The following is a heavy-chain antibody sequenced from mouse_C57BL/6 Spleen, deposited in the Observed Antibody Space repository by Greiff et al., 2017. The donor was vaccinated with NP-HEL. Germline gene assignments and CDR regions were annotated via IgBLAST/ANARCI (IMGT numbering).Heavy chain of an antibody. Sequence: EVQLVESGGGLVQPGGSMKLSCAASGFTFSDAWMDWVRQSPEKGLEWVAEIRNKANNHATYYAESVKGRFTISRDDSKSSVYLQMNSLRAEDTGIYYCTLYYCSSSHWYFDVWGTGTTVTVSS. CDR2: IRNKANNHAT. D-gene: IGHD1-1*01. CDR1: GFTFSDAW. V-gene: IGHV6-6*01. CDR3: TLYYCSSSHWYFDV. J-gene: IGHJ1*03.